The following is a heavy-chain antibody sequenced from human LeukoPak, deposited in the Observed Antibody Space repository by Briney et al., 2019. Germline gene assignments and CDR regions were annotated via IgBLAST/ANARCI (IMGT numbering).Heavy chain of an antibody. V-gene: IGHV3-23*01. CDR1: GFTFSSYA. CDR2: ISGSGGDR. Sequence: GGSLRLSCAGSGFTFSSYAMSWVRQAPGKGLEWVSAISGSGGDRYYADSVKGRFTISRDNSKNTLYLQMNSLRAEDTAVYYCARAKIQLWVFDYWGQGTLVTVSS. CDR3: ARAKIQLWVFDY. J-gene: IGHJ4*02. D-gene: IGHD5-18*01.